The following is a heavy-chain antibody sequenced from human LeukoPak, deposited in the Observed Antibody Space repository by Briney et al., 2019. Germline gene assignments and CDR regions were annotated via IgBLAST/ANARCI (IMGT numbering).Heavy chain of an antibody. CDR1: GYSISSGYY. Sequence: PSETLSLTCTVSGYSISSGYYWGCIRQPPGKGLEWIGSIYHSGSTYYNPSLKSRVNILVDTPKTEFSMKLSSVTAADTAVYYCARAMKSLGLLYAFDIWGQGTMVTVSS. D-gene: IGHD1-26*01. V-gene: IGHV4-38-2*02. CDR3: ARAMKSLGLLYAFDI. CDR2: IYHSGST. J-gene: IGHJ3*02.